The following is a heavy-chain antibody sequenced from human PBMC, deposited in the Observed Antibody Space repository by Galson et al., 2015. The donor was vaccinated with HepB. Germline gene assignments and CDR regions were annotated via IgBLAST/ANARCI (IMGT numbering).Heavy chain of an antibody. CDR3: ASAPNDSYFDF. V-gene: IGHV4-59*01. Sequence: SETLSLTCAMSGGSIRGYYWSWIRQPPGKGLEWIGNIYFTGTTRYDPSLRSRITISIDTSRKQFSLKLTSVTAADTAAYYCASAPNDSYFDFWGQGILVTVSS. CDR1: GGSIRGYY. CDR2: IYFTGTT. D-gene: IGHD3-16*01. J-gene: IGHJ4*02.